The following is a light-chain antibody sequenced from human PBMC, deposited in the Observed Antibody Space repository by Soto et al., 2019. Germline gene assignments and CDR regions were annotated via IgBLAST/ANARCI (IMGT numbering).Light chain of an antibody. Sequence: EIVMAQSPATLSVAPGERATLSCRASQTVGNNLAWYQHRPGQAPRLLIYGASTRATGIPARFSGSGSGTEFTHTSSSLQSEDSAVYYCHQYDYWPPVTFGQGTKVEIK. J-gene: IGKJ1*01. V-gene: IGKV3-15*01. CDR1: QTVGNN. CDR3: HQYDYWPPVT. CDR2: GAS.